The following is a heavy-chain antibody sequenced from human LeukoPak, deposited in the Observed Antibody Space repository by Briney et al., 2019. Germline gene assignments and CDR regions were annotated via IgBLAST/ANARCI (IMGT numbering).Heavy chain of an antibody. CDR2: IYYSGST. J-gene: IGHJ4*02. CDR1: GGSISSSSYY. CDR3: ARLYGSGSFQYFDY. V-gene: IGHV4-61*05. Sequence: SETLSLTCTVSGGSISSSSYYWGWIRQPPGKGLEWIGYIYYSGSTNYNPSLKSRVTISLDTSRNQFSLKLSSVTAADTAVYYCARLYGSGSFQYFDYWGQGTLVTVSS. D-gene: IGHD3-10*01.